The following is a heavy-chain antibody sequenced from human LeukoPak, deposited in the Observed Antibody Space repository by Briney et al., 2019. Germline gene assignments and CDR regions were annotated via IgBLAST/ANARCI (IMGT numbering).Heavy chain of an antibody. V-gene: IGHV3-9*01. Sequence: PPGGSLRLSCAASGFTFDDYAMHWVRQAPGKGLEWVSGISWNSGSIGYADSVKGRFTISRDNAKNSPYLQMNSLRAEDTAVYYCATIQLWKFDYWGQGALVTVSS. CDR3: ATIQLWKFDY. J-gene: IGHJ4*02. CDR1: GFTFDDYA. CDR2: ISWNSGSI. D-gene: IGHD5-18*01.